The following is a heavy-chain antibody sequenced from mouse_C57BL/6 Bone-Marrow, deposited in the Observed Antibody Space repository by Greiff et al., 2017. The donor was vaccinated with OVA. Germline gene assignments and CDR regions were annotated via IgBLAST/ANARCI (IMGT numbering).Heavy chain of an antibody. CDR1: GYTFTNYW. V-gene: IGHV1-63*01. J-gene: IGHJ1*03. CDR3: ARAYYSNCVFYWYFDV. D-gene: IGHD2-5*01. Sequence: QVQLQQSGAELVRPGTSVKMSCKASGYTFTNYWLGWAKQRPGHGLEWLGDIYPGGGYTNYNEKFKGKATLTADKSSSTAYMQFSSLTSEDSAIYYGARAYYSNCVFYWYFDVWGTGTTVTVSS. CDR2: IYPGGGYT.